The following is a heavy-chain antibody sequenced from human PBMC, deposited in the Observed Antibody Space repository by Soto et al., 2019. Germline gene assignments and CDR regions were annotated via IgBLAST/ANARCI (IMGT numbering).Heavy chain of an antibody. J-gene: IGHJ4*02. CDR2: IIPMLGMS. Sequence: QVQLVQSGAEVKKPGSPVRVSCTASGDTFNFYTISWVRQVPGQGPEWMGRIIPMLGMSNYAKNFQGRVTIMADKSTSTVYMNLSGLTSEDTAVYYCATNYGSGSTHFDYWGQGTLVTVSS. CDR1: GDTFNFYT. V-gene: IGHV1-69*02. CDR3: ATNYGSGSTHFDY. D-gene: IGHD3-10*01.